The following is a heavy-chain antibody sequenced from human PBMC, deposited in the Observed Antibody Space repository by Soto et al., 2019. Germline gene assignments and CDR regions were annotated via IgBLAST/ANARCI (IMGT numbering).Heavy chain of an antibody. J-gene: IGHJ6*02. CDR3: ARGSRNKYYYDGMDV. V-gene: IGHV4-30-2*01. Sequence: SETLSLTCAVSGGSISSGGYSWSWIRQPPGKGLEWIGYIYHSGSTYYNPSLKSRVTISVDTSKNQFSLKLSSVTAADTAVYYCARGSRNKYYYDGMDVWGQGTTVTVSS. CDR1: GGSISSGGYS. D-gene: IGHD1-26*01. CDR2: IYHSGST.